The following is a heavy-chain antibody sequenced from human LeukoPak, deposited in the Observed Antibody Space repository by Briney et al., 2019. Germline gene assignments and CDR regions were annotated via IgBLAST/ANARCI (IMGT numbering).Heavy chain of an antibody. J-gene: IGHJ4*02. D-gene: IGHD2-2*01. V-gene: IGHV3-33*01. CDR2: IWYDGSNK. Sequence: GGSLRLSCAASGFTFSSYGMHWVRQAPGKGLEWVAVIWYDGSNKYYADSVKGRFTISRDNSKNTLYLQMNSLRAEDTAVYYCAREDDVVVPVAMGYWGQGTLVTVSS. CDR3: AREDDVVVPVAMGY. CDR1: GFTFSSYG.